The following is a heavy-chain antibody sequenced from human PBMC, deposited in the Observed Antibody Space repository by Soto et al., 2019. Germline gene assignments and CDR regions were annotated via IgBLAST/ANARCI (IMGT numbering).Heavy chain of an antibody. CDR3: AKEYSYGQDYYYYYGMDV. D-gene: IGHD5-18*01. V-gene: IGHV3-30*18. J-gene: IGHJ6*02. Sequence: PGGSLRLSCAASGFTFSSYGMHWVRQAPGKGLEWVAVISYDGSNKYYADSVKGRFTISRDNSKNTLYLQMNSLRAEDTAVYYCAKEYSYGQDYYYYYGMDVWGQGTTVTVSS. CDR1: GFTFSSYG. CDR2: ISYDGSNK.